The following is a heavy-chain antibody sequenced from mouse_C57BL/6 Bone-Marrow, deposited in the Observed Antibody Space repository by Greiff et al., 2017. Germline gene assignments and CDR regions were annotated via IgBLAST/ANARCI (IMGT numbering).Heavy chain of an antibody. D-gene: IGHD6-1*01. J-gene: IGHJ1*03. CDR3: ARHIATVDFDV. Sequence: QVQLQQPGAELVKPGASVKLSCKASGYTFTSYWMHWVKQRPGQGLEWIGMIHPTGGCTNYNQKFKSKATLTVDKSSSTAYMQLSSLTSGDSAVDYSARHIATVDFDVWGTGTTVTVSS. V-gene: IGHV1-64*01. CDR2: IHPTGGCT. CDR1: GYTFTSYW.